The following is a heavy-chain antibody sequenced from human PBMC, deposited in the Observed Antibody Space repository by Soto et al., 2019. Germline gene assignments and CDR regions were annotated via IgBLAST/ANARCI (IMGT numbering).Heavy chain of an antibody. D-gene: IGHD2-2*02. CDR3: ARNTGTWLDS. Sequence: QVQLVQSGAQMKKTGSSGKVSCKATGGTLSMYTISWVRQAPGQGLEWMGRIIPVVGVVNYAQKFQGRVTITADKATMTAYMELSSLRSADTARDYCARNTGTWLDSWGQGTLVTVSP. V-gene: IGHV1-69*02. J-gene: IGHJ5*01. CDR2: IIPVVGVV. CDR1: GGTLSMYT.